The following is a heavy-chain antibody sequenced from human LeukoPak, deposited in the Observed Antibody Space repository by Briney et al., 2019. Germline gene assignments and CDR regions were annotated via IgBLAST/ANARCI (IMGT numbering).Heavy chain of an antibody. CDR1: GFTFSSYA. CDR3: ARLTSGSYFY. J-gene: IGHJ4*02. CDR2: ISGNGDTT. D-gene: IGHD1-26*01. V-gene: IGHV3-64*01. Sequence: GGSLRLSCAASGFTFSSYAMHWARQAPGKGLEYVSAISGNGDTTYYANSVKGRFTISRDNSKDTLYLQMGSLRPEDMAVYYCARLTSGSYFYWGQGTLVTVSS.